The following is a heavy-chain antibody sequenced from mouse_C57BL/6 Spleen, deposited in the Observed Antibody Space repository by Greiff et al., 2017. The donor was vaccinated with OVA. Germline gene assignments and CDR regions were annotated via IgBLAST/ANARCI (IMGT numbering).Heavy chain of an antibody. D-gene: IGHD2-4*01. Sequence: EVKLVESGGDLVKPGGSLKLSCAASGFTFSSYGMSWVRQTPDKRLEWVATISSGGSYTYYPDSVKGRFTISRDNAKNTLYQQMSSLKSEDTAMYYCARHDYDGGVFADWGQGTLVTVSA. V-gene: IGHV5-6*01. CDR3: ARHDYDGGVFAD. CDR2: ISSGGSYT. CDR1: GFTFSSYG. J-gene: IGHJ3*01.